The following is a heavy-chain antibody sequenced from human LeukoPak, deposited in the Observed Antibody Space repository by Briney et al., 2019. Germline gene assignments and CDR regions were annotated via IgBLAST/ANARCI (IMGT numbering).Heavy chain of an antibody. CDR3: ARDYGGFGEFYWFDP. CDR1: GYTFTSYA. CDR2: INAGNGNT. Sequence: ASVKVSCKASGYTFTSYAMHWVRQAPGQRLEWMGWINAGNGNTKYSQKFQGRVTITRDTSASTAYMELSSLRSEDTAVYYCARDYGGFGEFYWFDPWGQGTLFTVSS. D-gene: IGHD3-10*01. J-gene: IGHJ5*02. V-gene: IGHV1-3*01.